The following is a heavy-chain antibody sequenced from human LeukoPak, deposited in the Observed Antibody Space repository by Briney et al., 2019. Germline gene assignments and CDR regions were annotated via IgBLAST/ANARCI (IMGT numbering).Heavy chain of an antibody. CDR3: ARSSVNWFDP. Sequence: GESLKTSCKGSGYSFANYWIGWVRQMPGQGLEWMGIIYPGDSQTRYSPSFQGQVTISADKFISTAYLQWSSLKASDTAIYYCARSSVNWFDPWGQGTLVTVSS. V-gene: IGHV5-51*01. CDR1: GYSFANYW. D-gene: IGHD3-3*01. J-gene: IGHJ5*02. CDR2: IYPGDSQT.